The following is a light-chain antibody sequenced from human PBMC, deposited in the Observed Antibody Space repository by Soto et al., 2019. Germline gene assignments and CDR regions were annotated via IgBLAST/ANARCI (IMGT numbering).Light chain of an antibody. CDR1: QSISGW. CDR3: QQYNSYPWT. CDR2: DVS. Sequence: DIQMTQSPSTLSASVGDRVTITCRASQSISGWLAWYQQKPGKAPKLLIYDVSGLESGVPSRFSGSGSGTEFTLAISSLQPDDFATYYCQQYNSYPWTFGQGTKVDIK. J-gene: IGKJ1*01. V-gene: IGKV1-5*01.